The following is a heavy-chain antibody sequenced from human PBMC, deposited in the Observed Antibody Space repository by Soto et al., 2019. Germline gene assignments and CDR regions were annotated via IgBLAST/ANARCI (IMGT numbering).Heavy chain of an antibody. V-gene: IGHV3-23*01. CDR1: GFTFTSYV. CDR3: AKDSNKYSSSLRGRYFDY. J-gene: IGHJ4*02. Sequence: AGGSLRLSCAASGFTFTSYVMSWVRQAPGKGLEWVAGISGGGSTAFYADSVKGRFTISRDNAKNTVVLQMDSLRAEDTAIYYCAKDSNKYSSSLRGRYFDYWGQGTLVTVS. D-gene: IGHD3-22*01. CDR2: ISGGGSTA.